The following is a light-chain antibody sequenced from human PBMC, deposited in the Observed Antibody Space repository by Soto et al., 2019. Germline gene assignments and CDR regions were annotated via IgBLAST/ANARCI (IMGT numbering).Light chain of an antibody. CDR1: QSISSY. J-gene: IGKJ5*01. CDR2: AAS. Sequence: DIQMTQSPSSLSASVGDRVTITCRASQSISSYLNWYQQKPGKAPKLLIYAASSLQSGVPSRFSGSGSGTDFSLTIRRLEPEDFGFYYCQQYDASLSITFGQGTRLEIK. CDR3: QQYDASLSIT. V-gene: IGKV1-39*01.